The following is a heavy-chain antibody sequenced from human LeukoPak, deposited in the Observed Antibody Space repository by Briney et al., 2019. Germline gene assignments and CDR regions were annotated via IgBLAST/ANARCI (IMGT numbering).Heavy chain of an antibody. CDR2: IYYSGST. CDR3: ARATRITMIVVVITPRYFDY. D-gene: IGHD3-22*01. J-gene: IGHJ4*02. Sequence: SETLSLTCSVSGGSITGDNYYWGWIRQPPGKGLEWIGSIYYSGSTNYNPLFRSPVTISVDTSKNQFSLKLSSVTAADTAVYYCARATRITMIVVVITPRYFDYWGQGTLVTVSS. CDR1: GGSITGDNYY. V-gene: IGHV4-39*07.